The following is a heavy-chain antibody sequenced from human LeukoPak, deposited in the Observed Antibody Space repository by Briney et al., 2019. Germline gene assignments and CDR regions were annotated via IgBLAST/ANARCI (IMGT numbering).Heavy chain of an antibody. CDR2: ISGDNGNT. Sequence: GASVKVSCKSSGYTFPSYGISWVRQAPGQGLEWMGWISGDNGNTNYAQNLQGRGTMTIHTSTSTAYMELRSLRSDDTAVYYCARVSIDFYYMDVWGKGTTVTVSS. CDR1: GYTFPSYG. CDR3: ARVSIDFYYMDV. V-gene: IGHV1-18*01. J-gene: IGHJ6*03.